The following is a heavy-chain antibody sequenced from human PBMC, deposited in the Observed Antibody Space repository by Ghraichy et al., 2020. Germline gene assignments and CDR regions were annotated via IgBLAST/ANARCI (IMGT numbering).Heavy chain of an antibody. D-gene: IGHD6-13*01. CDR3: ARGYSSWYGAQYFDP. V-gene: IGHV3-53*01. J-gene: IGHJ5*02. Sequence: GGSLRLSCAASGFTVSSNYMSWVRQAPGKGLEWVSVIYSGGSTYYADSVKCRFTISRDNSKNTLYLQMNSLRAEDTAVYYCARGYSSWYGAQYFDPWGQGTLVTVSS. CDR2: IYSGGST. CDR1: GFTVSSNY.